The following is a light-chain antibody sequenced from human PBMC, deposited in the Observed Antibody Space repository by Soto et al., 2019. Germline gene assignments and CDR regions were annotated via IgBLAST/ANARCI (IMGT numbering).Light chain of an antibody. CDR3: QQSYSTPFT. V-gene: IGKV1-5*03. J-gene: IGKJ3*01. Sequence: DIHMTQSPSTLSASVRDRVTITCRASQSVSPWLAWYQQKPGRAPRLLIYQASTLETEVPSRFSGSGSGTDFTLTISSLQPEDFATYYCQQSYSTPFTFGPGTKVDIK. CDR2: QAS. CDR1: QSVSPW.